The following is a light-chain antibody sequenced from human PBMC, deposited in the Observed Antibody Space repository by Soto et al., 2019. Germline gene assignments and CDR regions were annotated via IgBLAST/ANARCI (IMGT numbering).Light chain of an antibody. CDR2: EVS. Sequence: QSALTQPASVSASPGQSITISCTGTSSDVGGYNYVSWYQQHPGKAPKLMIYEVSNRPSGVSNRFSGSKSGNTASLTISGLQAEDEADYFCSSYGSTSTRYVFGTGTKLTVL. CDR3: SSYGSTSTRYV. V-gene: IGLV2-14*01. CDR1: SSDVGGYNY. J-gene: IGLJ1*01.